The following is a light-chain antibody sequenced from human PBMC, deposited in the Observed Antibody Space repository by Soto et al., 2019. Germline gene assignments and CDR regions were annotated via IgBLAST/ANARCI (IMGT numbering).Light chain of an antibody. CDR2: GAS. J-gene: IGKJ1*01. CDR3: QQYGSSPPWT. V-gene: IGKV3-20*01. CDR1: QSVSSSF. Sequence: EIVLAHSPVSLSLSPGERATLSCTASQSVSSSFLAWYQQKPGQAPRLLIYGASSRATGIPDRFSGSGSGTDFTLTISRLEPEDFAVYYCQQYGSSPPWTFGQGTKVDIK.